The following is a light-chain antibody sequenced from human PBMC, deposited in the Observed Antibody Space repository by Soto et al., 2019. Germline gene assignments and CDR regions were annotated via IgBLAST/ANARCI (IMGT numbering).Light chain of an antibody. V-gene: IGKV3-11*01. CDR3: HQRQSWPRT. J-gene: IGKJ1*01. Sequence: EIVMPQCPATLSSSPGETATLSCRASQYVGTRLAWYQHKPGQAPRLVIYYTSNRATGIPARFSGSGSGTDFTITINSLAPEDGEIYYCHQRQSWPRTFGQGTKVDI. CDR1: QYVGTR. CDR2: YTS.